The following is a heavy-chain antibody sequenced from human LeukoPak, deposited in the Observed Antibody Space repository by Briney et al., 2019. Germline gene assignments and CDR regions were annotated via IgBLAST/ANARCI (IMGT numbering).Heavy chain of an antibody. CDR1: GGAFSSYA. CDR2: IVPIFGIA. Sequence: SVKVSCKASGGAFSSYAISWVRQAPGQGLEWMGRIVPIFGIANYAQKFQGRVTITADKSTSTAYMELSSLRSEDTAVYYCARDTSYCSGGSCYFYGFDYWGQGTLVTVSS. J-gene: IGHJ4*02. CDR3: ARDTSYCSGGSCYFYGFDY. V-gene: IGHV1-69*04. D-gene: IGHD2-15*01.